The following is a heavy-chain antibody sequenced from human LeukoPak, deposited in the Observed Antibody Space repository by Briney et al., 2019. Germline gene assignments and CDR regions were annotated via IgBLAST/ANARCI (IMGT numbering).Heavy chain of an antibody. D-gene: IGHD3-3*01. CDR2: INQDGSEK. V-gene: IGHV3-7*03. CDR1: GFTLSSYW. Sequence: GGSLRLSCEASGFTLSSYWMSWVRQAPGKGLEWVANINQDGSEKYYVDSVKGRFTISRDNAKNSLYLQMNSLRAEDTAVYYCARAIWSGYYAYYFDYWGQGTLVTVSS. CDR3: ARAIWSGYYAYYFDY. J-gene: IGHJ4*02.